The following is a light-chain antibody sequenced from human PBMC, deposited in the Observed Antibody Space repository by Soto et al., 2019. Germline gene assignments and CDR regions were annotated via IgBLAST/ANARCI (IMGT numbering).Light chain of an antibody. CDR1: QTTNTW. J-gene: IGKJ2*01. CDR2: DAS. Sequence: DIQMTQFPSTLSASVGDRVTITCRASQTTNTWLAWYQQKPGTAPKLLIYDASSLEGGDPSRCSASGSGTEFTLPISSLHPDDLATYYCQQYISYQYTLGQGTKVDIK. CDR3: QQYISYQYT. V-gene: IGKV1-5*01.